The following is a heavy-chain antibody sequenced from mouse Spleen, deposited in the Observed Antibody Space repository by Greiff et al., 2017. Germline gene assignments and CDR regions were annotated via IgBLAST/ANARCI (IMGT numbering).Heavy chain of an antibody. Sequence: QVQLQQPGAELVMPGASVKLSCKASGYTFTSYWMHWVKQRPGQGLEWIGEIDPSDSYTNYNQKFKGKATLTVDKSSNTAYMQLSSLTSEDSAVYYCARGGTGAMDYWGQGTSVTVSS. CDR2: IDPSDSYT. V-gene: IGHV1-69*01. CDR3: ARGGTGAMDY. D-gene: IGHD4-1*01. J-gene: IGHJ4*01. CDR1: GYTFTSYW.